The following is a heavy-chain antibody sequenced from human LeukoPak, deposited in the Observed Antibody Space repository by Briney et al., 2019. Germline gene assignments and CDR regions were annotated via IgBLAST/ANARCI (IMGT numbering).Heavy chain of an antibody. V-gene: IGHV3-48*03. CDR1: GFTFSSYE. Sequence: GGSLRLSCAASGFTFSSYEMNWVRQAPGKGLEWVSYISSSSSTIYYADSVKGRFTISRDNAKNSLYLQMNSLRAADTAVYYCARDAELNLYYYDSSGSPEAYFDYWGQGTLVTVSS. D-gene: IGHD3-22*01. CDR2: ISSSSSTI. J-gene: IGHJ4*02. CDR3: ARDAELNLYYYDSSGSPEAYFDY.